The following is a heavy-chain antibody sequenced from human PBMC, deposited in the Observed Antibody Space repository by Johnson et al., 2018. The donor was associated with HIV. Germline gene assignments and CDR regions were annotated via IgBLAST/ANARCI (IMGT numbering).Heavy chain of an antibody. CDR3: AKGMSGYSDAFDI. CDR1: GFTFSNNA. CDR2: ISGTGDNT. V-gene: IGHV3-23*04. J-gene: IGHJ3*02. Sequence: VQLVESGGGLVQPGGSLRLSCAASGFTFSNNAMSWVRQAPGKGLEWVAGISGTGDNTYYADSVKGRFTISRENSKNTVYLQLNSLRVEDTAVYYCAKGMSGYSDAFDIWGQGTMVTVSS. D-gene: IGHD6-13*01.